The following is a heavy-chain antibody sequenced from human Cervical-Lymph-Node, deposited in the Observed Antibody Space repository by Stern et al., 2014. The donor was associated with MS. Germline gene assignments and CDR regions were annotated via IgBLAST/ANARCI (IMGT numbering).Heavy chain of an antibody. CDR1: GFTFSSYW. Sequence: EVQLVESGGGLVQPGGSLRLSCAASGFTFSSYWMSWVRQAPGKGLEWVANIKQDGSEKYYVDSVKGRFTISGDNAKNSLYLQMNSLRAEDTAVYYCARTTYDFWSGYYSDYWGQGTLVTVSS. V-gene: IGHV3-7*03. D-gene: IGHD3-3*01. CDR2: IKQDGSEK. J-gene: IGHJ4*02. CDR3: ARTTYDFWSGYYSDY.